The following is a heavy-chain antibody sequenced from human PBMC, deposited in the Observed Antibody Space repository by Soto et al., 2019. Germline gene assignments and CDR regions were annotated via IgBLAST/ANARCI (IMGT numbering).Heavy chain of an antibody. CDR3: VRENYYYGMDV. J-gene: IGHJ6*02. CDR1: GFTVSGSY. Sequence: PGGSLRLSCAASGFTVSGSYMTWVRQSPEKGLEWVSAINSGGSTFYADSVKGRFTISRDNSKNTLYLQMNSLRVEDTAMYYCVRENYYYGMDVWGQGTAVTVSS. V-gene: IGHV3-66*01. CDR2: INSGGST.